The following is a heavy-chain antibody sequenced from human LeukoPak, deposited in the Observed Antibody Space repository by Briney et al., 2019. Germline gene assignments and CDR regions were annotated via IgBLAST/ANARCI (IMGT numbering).Heavy chain of an antibody. V-gene: IGHV4-34*01. D-gene: IGHD3-22*01. CDR3: ARGWNYYYYDSSSHPPDY. Sequence: SETLSLTCAVYGGSFSGYYWSWIRQPPGKGLEWIGEINHSGSTNYNPSLKSRVTISVDTSKNQFSLKLSSVTAADTAVYYCARGWNYYYYDSSSHPPDYWGQGTLVTVSS. CDR2: INHSGST. J-gene: IGHJ4*02. CDR1: GGSFSGYY.